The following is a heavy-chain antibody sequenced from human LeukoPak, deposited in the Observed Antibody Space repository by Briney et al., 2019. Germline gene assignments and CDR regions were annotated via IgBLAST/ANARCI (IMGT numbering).Heavy chain of an antibody. V-gene: IGHV3-53*01. CDR2: IYSGGNT. Sequence: GGSLRLSRAASGFTVSSNYMSWVRQAPGKGLEWVSVIYSGGNTYYADSVKGRFTISRDNSKNTLYLQMNSLRAEDTAVYYCAREGLLGIAVAVSWGQGTLVTVSS. D-gene: IGHD6-19*01. CDR1: GFTVSSNY. CDR3: AREGLLGIAVAVS. J-gene: IGHJ4*02.